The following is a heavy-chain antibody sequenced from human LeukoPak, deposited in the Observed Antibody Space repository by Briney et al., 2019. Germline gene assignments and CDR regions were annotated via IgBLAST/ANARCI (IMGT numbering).Heavy chain of an antibody. CDR1: GGSISSYY. J-gene: IGHJ4*02. CDR3: ARVGAKDDFDY. CDR2: IYYSGST. D-gene: IGHD1-26*01. Sequence: SETLSLTCTVSGGSISSYYWSWIRQPPGKGLEWIGYIYYSGSTNYNPSLKSRVTISVDTSKNQFSLKLSSVTAADTAVCYCARVGAKDDFDYWGQGTLVTVSS. V-gene: IGHV4-59*01.